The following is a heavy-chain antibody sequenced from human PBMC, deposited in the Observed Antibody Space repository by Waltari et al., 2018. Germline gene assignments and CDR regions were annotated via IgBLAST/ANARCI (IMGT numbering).Heavy chain of an antibody. Sequence: QLQLQESGPGLVKPSWTLSLTCAVSGGSMSRTDWWSWVRQSPGKGLEWIGQVQRSGRTNYNPSFASRVTMSVDTSTNHFSLKVTSATAADTAVYFCARDRGRGIYLDSWGQGTLVTVSP. CDR1: GGSMSRTDW. V-gene: IGHV4-4*02. J-gene: IGHJ4*02. D-gene: IGHD2-15*01. CDR3: ARDRGRGIYLDS. CDR2: VQRSGRT.